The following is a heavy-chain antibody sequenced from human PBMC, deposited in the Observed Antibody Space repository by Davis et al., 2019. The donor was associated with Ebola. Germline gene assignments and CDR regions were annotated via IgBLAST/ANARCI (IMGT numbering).Heavy chain of an antibody. CDR2: INPNDGRT. D-gene: IGHD5-12*01. CDR1: GYSFTGYY. CDR3: TTPGGQDSGYDVFDI. J-gene: IGHJ3*02. V-gene: IGHV1-46*03. Sequence: ASVKVSCKASGYSFTGYYLHWVRHAPGQGLECMGMINPNDGRTIYAQKFQGRVTVTREPSTTTVYMDLSSLRSEDTALYYCTTPGGQDSGYDVFDIWGQGTMVTVSS.